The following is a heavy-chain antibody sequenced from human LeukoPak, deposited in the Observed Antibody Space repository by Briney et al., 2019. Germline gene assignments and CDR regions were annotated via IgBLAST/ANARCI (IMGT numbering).Heavy chain of an antibody. CDR3: ARGSSRFDC. CDR1: GGSISSGY. CDR2: ISYSDST. Sequence: PSETLSLTCTVSGGSISSGYWSWIRQPPGKGLEWIGYISYSDSTRYSPSHKSRVTMSIDTSMNQFSLKVTSVTAADTAVYYCARGSSRFDCWGQGTLVTVSS. D-gene: IGHD6-13*01. V-gene: IGHV4-59*01. J-gene: IGHJ4*02.